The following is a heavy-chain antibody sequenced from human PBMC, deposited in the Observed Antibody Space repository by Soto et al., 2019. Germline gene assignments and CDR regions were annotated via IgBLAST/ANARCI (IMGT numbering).Heavy chain of an antibody. CDR1: GGSINDGSYH. CDR3: ARLDYGDSAFDF. D-gene: IGHD4-17*01. CDR2: IFYTGST. J-gene: IGHJ4*02. V-gene: IGHV4-31*03. Sequence: QVQLQESGPGLVQPSETLSLTCTVSGGSINDGSYHWSWLRQHPGKGLEFIGYIFYTGSTYYNPSLETRVTMSADTSKNQVSLRLNSLTAADTAVYYCARLDYGDSAFDFWRRGTLVTVSS.